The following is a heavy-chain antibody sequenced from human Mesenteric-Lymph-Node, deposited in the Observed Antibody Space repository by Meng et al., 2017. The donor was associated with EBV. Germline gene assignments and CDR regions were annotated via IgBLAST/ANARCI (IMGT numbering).Heavy chain of an antibody. CDR1: GYTCTSYV. J-gene: IGHJ4*02. Sequence: QGQLVQSGAEVKKPGASVKVTCKTTGYTCTSYVIHWVRQAPGQRLEWMGWINADKANTKYSQKFQGRVTITRDTSANTAYMELSSLGSEDTAVYYCAIEHTSTWYQGSFDYWGQGTLVTVSS. V-gene: IGHV1-3*01. CDR3: AIEHTSTWYQGSFDY. CDR2: INADKANT. D-gene: IGHD6-13*01.